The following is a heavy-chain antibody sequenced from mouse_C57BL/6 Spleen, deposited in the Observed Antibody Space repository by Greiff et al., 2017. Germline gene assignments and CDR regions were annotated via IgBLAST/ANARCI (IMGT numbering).Heavy chain of an antibody. Sequence: QVQLQQSGSELRSPGSSVKLSCKDFDSEVFPIAYMSWVRQKPGHGFEWIGGILPSIGRTIYGEKFEDKATLDADTLSNTAYLELNSLTSEDSAIYYCARGDRDVGESWCAYWGQGTLVTVSA. CDR1: DSEVFPIAY. J-gene: IGHJ3*01. V-gene: IGHV15-2*01. D-gene: IGHD3-1*01. CDR2: ILPSIGRT. CDR3: ARGDRDVGESWCAY.